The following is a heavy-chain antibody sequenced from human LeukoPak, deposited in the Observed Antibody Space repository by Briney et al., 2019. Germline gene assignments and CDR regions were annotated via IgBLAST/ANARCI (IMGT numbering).Heavy chain of an antibody. CDR2: ISYDGSNK. J-gene: IGHJ4*02. CDR1: GFTLSSYW. Sequence: GGSLRLSCAASGFTLSSYWMSWVRQAPGKGLEWVAVISYDGSNKYYADSVKGRFTISRDNSKNTLYLQMNSLRAEDTAVYYCARDTAHDYWGQGTLVTVSS. D-gene: IGHD5-18*01. V-gene: IGHV3-30-3*01. CDR3: ARDTAHDY.